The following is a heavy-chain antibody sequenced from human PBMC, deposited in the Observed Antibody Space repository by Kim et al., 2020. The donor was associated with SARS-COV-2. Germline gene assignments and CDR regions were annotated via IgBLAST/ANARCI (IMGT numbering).Heavy chain of an antibody. CDR3: ALWFRELSFDY. CDR1: GGTFSSYA. D-gene: IGHD3-10*01. CDR2: IIPIFGTA. J-gene: IGHJ4*02. V-gene: IGHV1-69*13. Sequence: SVKVSCKASGGTFSSYAISWVRQAPGQGLEWMGGIIPIFGTANYAQKFQGRVTLIADESTSTAYMELSNLRSEDTAVYYCALWFRELSFDYWGQGTLVTVSS.